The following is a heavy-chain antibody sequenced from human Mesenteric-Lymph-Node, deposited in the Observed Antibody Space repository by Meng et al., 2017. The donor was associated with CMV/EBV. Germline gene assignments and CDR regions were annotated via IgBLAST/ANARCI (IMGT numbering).Heavy chain of an antibody. CDR1: GYTFTNYA. CDR3: ARGNDWPY. Sequence: SVKVSCKASGYTFTNYAIHWVRQAPGQGLERMGWINGGNGNSGFSQNFQDRVTLSRDTSATTAYMELSGLRSEDTAVYFCARGNDWPYWGQGTLVTVSS. CDR2: INGGNGNS. J-gene: IGHJ4*02. V-gene: IGHV1-3*01. D-gene: IGHD3-3*01.